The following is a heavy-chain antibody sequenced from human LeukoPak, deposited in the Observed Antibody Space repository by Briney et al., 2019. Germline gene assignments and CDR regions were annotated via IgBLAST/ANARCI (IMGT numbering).Heavy chain of an antibody. CDR2: IYHSGST. CDR3: AKLAYYYDSSGYYDYY. D-gene: IGHD3-22*01. CDR1: GYSISSGYY. J-gene: IGHJ4*02. V-gene: IGHV4-38-2*01. Sequence: SETVSLTCAVSGYSISSGYYWGWIRQPPGKGLEWIGSIYHSGSTYYNPSLKSRVTISVDTSKNQFSLKLSSVTAADTAVYYCAKLAYYYDSSGYYDYYWGQGTLVTVSS.